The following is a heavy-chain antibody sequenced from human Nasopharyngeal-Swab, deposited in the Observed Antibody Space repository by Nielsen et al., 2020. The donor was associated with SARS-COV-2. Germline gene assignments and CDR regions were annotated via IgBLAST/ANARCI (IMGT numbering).Heavy chain of an antibody. J-gene: IGHJ4*02. Sequence: GGSLRLSCAASGFTFSSYAMSWVRQAPGKGLEWVSAISGSGGGTYYADSVKGRFTISRDNSKNTLYLQMNSLRAEDTAVYYCAAGGDSSSSTFDYWGQGTLVTVSS. CDR3: AAGGDSSSSTFDY. CDR2: ISGSGGGT. CDR1: GFTFSSYA. V-gene: IGHV3-23*01. D-gene: IGHD6-6*01.